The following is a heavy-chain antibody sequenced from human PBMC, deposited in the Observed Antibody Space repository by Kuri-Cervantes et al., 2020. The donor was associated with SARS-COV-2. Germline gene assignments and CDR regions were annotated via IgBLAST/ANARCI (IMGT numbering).Heavy chain of an antibody. V-gene: IGHV4-38-2*01. CDR3: ARRGAGSSSAAFDI. J-gene: IGHJ3*02. Sequence: SETLSLTCAVAGYSTSSGYYWGWIRQPPGKGLEWIGIIYHRGSSYYNPSLRSRVTVSVDTSKNQSSLKLSSVTAADTAVYYCARRGAGSSSAAFDIWGQGTMVTVSS. CDR2: IYHRGSS. CDR1: GYSTSSGYY. D-gene: IGHD6-6*01.